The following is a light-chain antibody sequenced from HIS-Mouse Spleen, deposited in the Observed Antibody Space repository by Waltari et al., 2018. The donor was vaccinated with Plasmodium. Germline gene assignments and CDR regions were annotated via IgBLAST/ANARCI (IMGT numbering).Light chain of an antibody. CDR3: QQYDNLPPLFT. CDR1: QDISKY. J-gene: IGKJ3*01. Sequence: DIQMTQSPSSLSASVGDRVTITCQAIQDISKYLNWYQQKPGKAPKLLIYDASNLETGVPSRFSGSGSGTDFTFTISSLQPEDIATYYCQQYDNLPPLFTFGPGTKVDIK. CDR2: DAS. V-gene: IGKV1-33*01.